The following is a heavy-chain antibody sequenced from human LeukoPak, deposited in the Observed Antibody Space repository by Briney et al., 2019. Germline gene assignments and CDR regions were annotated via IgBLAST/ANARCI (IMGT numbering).Heavy chain of an antibody. J-gene: IGHJ5*02. D-gene: IGHD2-15*01. CDR2: INPNSGGT. CDR3: ARDPELGYCSGGSCHIRFDP. Sequence: ASVKVSCKASGYTFTGYYMHWVRQAPGQGLEWMGWINPNSGGTNYAQKFQGRVTMTRDTSISTAYMELSRLRSDDTAVYYCARDPELGYCSGGSCHIRFDPWGQGTLVTVSS. CDR1: GYTFTGYY. V-gene: IGHV1-2*02.